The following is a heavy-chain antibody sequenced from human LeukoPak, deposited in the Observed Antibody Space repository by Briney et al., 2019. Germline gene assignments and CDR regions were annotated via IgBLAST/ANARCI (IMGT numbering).Heavy chain of an antibody. CDR2: ISSSSSYI. D-gene: IGHD3-10*01. CDR3: AIYGSGSQGWVDP. Sequence: PGGSLRLSCAASGFTFSSYSMNWVRQAPGKGLEWVSSISSSSSYIYYADSVKGRFTISRDNAKNSLYLQMNSLRAEDTAVYYCAIYGSGSQGWVDPWGQGTLVTVSS. V-gene: IGHV3-21*01. CDR1: GFTFSSYS. J-gene: IGHJ5*02.